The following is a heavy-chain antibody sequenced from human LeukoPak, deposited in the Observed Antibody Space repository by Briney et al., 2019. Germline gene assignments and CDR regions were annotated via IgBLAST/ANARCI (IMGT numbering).Heavy chain of an antibody. CDR3: ARDPGGYSGYGQGFDY. D-gene: IGHD5-12*01. CDR2: IYYSGST. J-gene: IGHJ4*02. Sequence: SETLSLTCTVSGGSISSYYWSWIRQPPGKGLEWIGYIYYSGSTNYNPSLKSRVTISVDTSKNQFSLKLSSVTAADTAVYCCARDPGGYSGYGQGFDYWGQGTLVTVSS. CDR1: GGSISSYY. V-gene: IGHV4-59*01.